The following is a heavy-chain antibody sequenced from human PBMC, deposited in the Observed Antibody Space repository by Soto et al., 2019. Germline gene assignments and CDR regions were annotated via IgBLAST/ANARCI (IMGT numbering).Heavy chain of an antibody. Sequence: SGGSLRLSCAASGFTVSSNYMSWVRQAPGKGLEWVSVIYSGGSTYYADSVKGRFTISRDNSKNTLYLQMNSLRAEDTAVYYCARVLDFWSGYYTNYGMDVWGQGTTVTVSS. CDR1: GFTVSSNY. V-gene: IGHV3-53*01. CDR3: ARVLDFWSGYYTNYGMDV. J-gene: IGHJ6*02. CDR2: IYSGGST. D-gene: IGHD3-3*01.